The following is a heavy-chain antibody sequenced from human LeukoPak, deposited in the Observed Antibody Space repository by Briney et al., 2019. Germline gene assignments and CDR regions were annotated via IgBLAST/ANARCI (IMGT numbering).Heavy chain of an antibody. V-gene: IGHV1-2*02. CDR2: INPHSGGT. D-gene: IGHD4-17*01. CDR1: GYTFTGYY. J-gene: IGHJ4*02. Sequence: ASVKVSCKASGYTFTGYYIHWVRQAPGQGLEWMGWINPHSGGTNYAQKFQGGVTMTRDTSITTAYMELSSLRSDDTAVYYCARIGRDYGDYGERLDYWGQGTLVTVSS. CDR3: ARIGRDYGDYGERLDY.